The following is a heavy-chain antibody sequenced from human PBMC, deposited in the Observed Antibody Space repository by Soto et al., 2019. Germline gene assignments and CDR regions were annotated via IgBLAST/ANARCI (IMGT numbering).Heavy chain of an antibody. CDR3: GAHDYGAKGYHFEA. J-gene: IGHJ4*02. D-gene: IGHD4-17*01. CDR2: IDSGCNT. Sequence: QVHLQESGPGLVKPSETLSLTCSVSNGSINSRSSSWGWIRQSPGQVLEWIGNIDSGCNTYYNPSLKRGVTIGRDSTKTQVALRLNSMTTADTAVYYCGAHDYGAKGYHFEAWGQGTLGTVSS. V-gene: IGHV4-39*01. CDR1: NGSINSRSSS.